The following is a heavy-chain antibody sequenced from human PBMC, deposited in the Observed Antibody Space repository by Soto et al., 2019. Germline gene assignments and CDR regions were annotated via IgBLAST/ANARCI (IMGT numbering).Heavy chain of an antibody. Sequence: QVQLQQWGAGLLKPSETLSLTCAVYGGSFSGYQWSGILQTPGKGLEWIGEINDSGNINYNPSLKSRVSIFVDTAKKQISLKLSSVTAADTAVYYCARGLILWFGELSRRGGYYYYMDVWGKGTTVTVSS. CDR3: ARGLILWFGELSRRGGYYYYMDV. D-gene: IGHD3-10*01. CDR2: INDSGNI. CDR1: GGSFSGYQ. V-gene: IGHV4-34*01. J-gene: IGHJ6*03.